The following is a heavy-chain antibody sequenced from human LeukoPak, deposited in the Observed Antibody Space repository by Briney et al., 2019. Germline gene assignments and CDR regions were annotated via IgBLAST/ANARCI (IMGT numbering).Heavy chain of an antibody. CDR1: GFTFSSYW. CDR3: TQQWLVLGAFDI. V-gene: IGHV3-74*01. J-gene: IGHJ3*02. CDR2: INSDGSST. Sequence: HPGGSLRLSCAASGFTFSSYWMHWVRQAPGKGLVWVSRINSDGSSTSYADSVKGRFTISRDNSKSTLYLQMNSLRAEDTAVYYCTQQWLVLGAFDIWGQGTMVTVSS. D-gene: IGHD6-19*01.